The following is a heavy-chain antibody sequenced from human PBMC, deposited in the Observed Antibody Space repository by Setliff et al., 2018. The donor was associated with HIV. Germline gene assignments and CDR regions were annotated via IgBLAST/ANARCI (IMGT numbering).Heavy chain of an antibody. CDR3: ARRPIKGYGPFDS. D-gene: IGHD2-15*01. CDR2: IYTSGTT. CDR1: GGSISSGGFY. V-gene: IGHV4-61*02. J-gene: IGHJ4*02. Sequence: TSETLSLTCTVSGGSISSGGFYWYWIRQPAGKGLEWIGRIYTSGTTNCNPSLKSRVTISMDTSKSQFPLRLTSVTAADTAVYYCARRPIKGYGPFDSWGPGTLVTVSS.